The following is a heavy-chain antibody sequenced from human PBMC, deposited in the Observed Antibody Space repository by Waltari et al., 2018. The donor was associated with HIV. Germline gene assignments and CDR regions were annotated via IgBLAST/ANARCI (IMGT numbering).Heavy chain of an antibody. Sequence: QCGSRLVKPSETIKVTCAVYDAYFSDVYWAWVRLSPGRGLDWIGEAGGWGPTQTNPSFKGRLTLSVDKSMGHYSLTLTKVTAADSATYFFARIISQVWGTLDLWSQGTHVRVSS. CDR3: ARIISQVWGTLDL. J-gene: IGHJ3*01. D-gene: IGHD7-27*01. V-gene: IGHV4-34*02. CDR2: AGGWGPT. CDR1: DAYFSDVY.